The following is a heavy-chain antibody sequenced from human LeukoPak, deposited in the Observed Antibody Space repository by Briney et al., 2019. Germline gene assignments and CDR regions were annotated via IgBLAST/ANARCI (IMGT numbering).Heavy chain of an antibody. CDR3: AKNNPKTVFDY. Sequence: GGSLRLXCAASGFTCSSYAMSWVRRAPGKGLEWVSAISGSGGSTYYADSVKGRFTISRDNSKNTLYLQMNSLRAEDTAVYYCAKNNPKTVFDYWGQGTLVTVSS. CDR2: ISGSGGST. V-gene: IGHV3-23*01. CDR1: GFTCSSYA. J-gene: IGHJ4*02. D-gene: IGHD1-14*01.